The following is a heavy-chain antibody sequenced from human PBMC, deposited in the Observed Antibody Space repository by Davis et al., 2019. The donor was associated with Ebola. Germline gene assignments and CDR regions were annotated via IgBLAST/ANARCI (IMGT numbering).Heavy chain of an antibody. CDR1: GFTFSNAW. Sequence: GESLKISCAASGFTFSNAWMSWVRQAPGKGLEWVGRIKSKTDGGTTDYAAPVKGRFTISRDDSKNTLYLQMNSLKTEDTAVYYCTTSGLDSSGYYSFRWGSIDYWGQGTLVTVSS. CDR3: TTSGLDSSGYYSFRWGSIDY. D-gene: IGHD3-22*01. J-gene: IGHJ4*02. V-gene: IGHV3-15*01. CDR2: IKSKTDGGTT.